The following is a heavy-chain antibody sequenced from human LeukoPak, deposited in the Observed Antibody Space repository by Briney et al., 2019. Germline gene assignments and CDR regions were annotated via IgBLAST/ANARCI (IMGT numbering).Heavy chain of an antibody. D-gene: IGHD6-19*01. J-gene: IGHJ3*02. Sequence: GGSLRLSCAASGFTFDDYGMSWVRQAPGKGLEWVSGINWNGGSTGYADSVKGRFTISRDNSKNTLYLQMNSLRAEDTAVYYCAKDLISGWFGNDAFDIWGQGTMVTVSS. CDR2: INWNGGST. V-gene: IGHV3-20*04. CDR1: GFTFDDYG. CDR3: AKDLISGWFGNDAFDI.